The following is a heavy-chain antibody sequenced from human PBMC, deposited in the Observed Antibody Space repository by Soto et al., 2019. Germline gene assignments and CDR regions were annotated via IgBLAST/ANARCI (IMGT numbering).Heavy chain of an antibody. D-gene: IGHD3-3*01. J-gene: IGHJ3*02. Sequence: GGSLRLSCAASGFTFSNYAMSWVRQAPGKGLEWVSSITGNGRDTYYADSVKGRFTISRDNSKNTLYLQMNSLRAEDTAVYYCAKDPDLRFLDAFDIWGQGTMVTVS. V-gene: IGHV3-23*01. CDR3: AKDPDLRFLDAFDI. CDR1: GFTFSNYA. CDR2: ITGNGRDT.